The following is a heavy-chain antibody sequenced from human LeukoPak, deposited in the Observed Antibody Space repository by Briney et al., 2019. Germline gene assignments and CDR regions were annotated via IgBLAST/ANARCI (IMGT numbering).Heavy chain of an antibody. CDR1: GFTFSTNY. Sequence: GGSLRLSCAASGFTFSTNYMSWVRQAPGKGLEWVSLINSGGSTYYADSVEGRFTISRDNSKNTVYLQMNSLRAEDTAVYYCAKDRIAGHDTFDIWGQGTVVTVSS. V-gene: IGHV3-66*02. D-gene: IGHD6-13*01. CDR3: AKDRIAGHDTFDI. J-gene: IGHJ3*02. CDR2: INSGGST.